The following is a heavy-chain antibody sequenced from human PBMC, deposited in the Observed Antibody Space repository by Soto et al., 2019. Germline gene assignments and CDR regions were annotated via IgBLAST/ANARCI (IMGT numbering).Heavy chain of an antibody. CDR2: INPNSGGT. D-gene: IGHD6-19*01. CDR1: GYTFTGYY. CDR3: ARVPLRYSSSHNFDS. J-gene: IGHJ4*02. Sequence: ASVKVSCKASGYTFTGYYMHWVRQAPGQGLEWMGWINPNSGGTNYAQKFQGRVTMTRDTSISTAYMELSRLRSDDTAVYYCARVPLRYSSSHNFDSWGQGALVTVSS. V-gene: IGHV1-2*02.